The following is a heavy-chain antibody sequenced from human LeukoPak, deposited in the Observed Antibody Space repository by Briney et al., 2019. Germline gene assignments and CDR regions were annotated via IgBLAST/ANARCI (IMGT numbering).Heavy chain of an antibody. V-gene: IGHV1-2*02. CDR3: RAVAGSNKIDY. CDR2: INPNSGGT. J-gene: IGHJ4*02. CDR1: EYTFTGYY. Sequence: ASVEVSCKASEYTFTGYYMHWVRQAPGQGLEWMGWINPNSGGTNYAQKFQGRVTMTRDTSISTAYMELSRLRSDDTAVYYCRAVAGSNKIDYWGQGTLVTVSS. D-gene: IGHD6-19*01.